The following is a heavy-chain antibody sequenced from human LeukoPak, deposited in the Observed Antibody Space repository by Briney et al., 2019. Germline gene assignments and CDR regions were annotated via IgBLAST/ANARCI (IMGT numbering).Heavy chain of an antibody. V-gene: IGHV3-72*01. CDR2: NKNKAHSYTT. D-gene: IGHD3-9*01. CDR1: RFTFSDHY. CDR3: ASWLSGYPY. J-gene: IGHJ4*02. Sequence: GGSLRLSCAASRFTFSDHYMDWARQAPGKGLEGVGQNKNKAHSYTTEYAASVKGRFSISRDDSKNSLYLQMNSLKTEDTAVYYCASWLSGYPYWGQGTLVTVSS.